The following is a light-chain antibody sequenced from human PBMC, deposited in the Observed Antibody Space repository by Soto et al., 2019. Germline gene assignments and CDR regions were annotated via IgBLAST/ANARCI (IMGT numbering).Light chain of an antibody. J-gene: IGLJ1*01. CDR1: GSNIGSNT. V-gene: IGLV1-44*01. CDR3: AAWDDSLIGYV. Sequence: QSVLTQPPSTSGTPGQRVTISCSGSGSNIGSNTVSWCQQLPGTAPKPLIYNNNQRPSGVPDRFSGSKSGTSASLAISGLQSEDEADYYCAAWDDSLIGYVFGTGTKLTVL. CDR2: NNN.